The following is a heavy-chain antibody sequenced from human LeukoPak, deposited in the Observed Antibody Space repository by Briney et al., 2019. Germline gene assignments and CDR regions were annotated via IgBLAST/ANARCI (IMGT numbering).Heavy chain of an antibody. V-gene: IGHV5-51*01. J-gene: IGHJ4*02. Sequence: GESLKISCKGSGYSFNNYWIGWVRQMPGKGLEWMGIIYPGDSDTRYSPSFQGQVTISADKSISTAYLQWSSLKASDTAMYYCARLNRRTYSFLLRYFDWFRKGIDYWGQGTLVTVSS. D-gene: IGHD3-9*01. CDR3: ARLNRRTYSFLLRYFDWFRKGIDY. CDR2: IYPGDSDT. CDR1: GYSFNNYW.